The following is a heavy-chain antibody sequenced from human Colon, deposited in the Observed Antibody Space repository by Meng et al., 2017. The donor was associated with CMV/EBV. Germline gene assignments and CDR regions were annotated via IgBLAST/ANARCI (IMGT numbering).Heavy chain of an antibody. CDR1: GDSLRGHY. V-gene: IGHV4-59*11. J-gene: IGHJ6*02. Sequence: SETLSLTCTVSGDSLRGHYWSWIRQPPGKGLEWMGYVYYSGSATYSPSLRSRITISVDTSRNQISLNLRSVTAADTAMYYCTRTASPGIYYGMDVWGQGTTVTVSS. D-gene: IGHD1-14*01. CDR2: VYYSGSA. CDR3: TRTASPGIYYGMDV.